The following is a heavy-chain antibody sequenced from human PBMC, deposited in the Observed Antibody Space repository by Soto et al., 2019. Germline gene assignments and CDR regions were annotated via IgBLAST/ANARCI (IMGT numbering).Heavy chain of an antibody. J-gene: IGHJ6*02. CDR2: ISGSGGST. CDR3: AKDLGMGSSGWYIRSYYGMDV. CDR1: GGSISSGDYY. D-gene: IGHD6-19*01. Sequence: PSETLSLTCTVSGGSISSGDYYWSWVRQAPGKGLEWVSAISGSGGSTYYADSVKGRFTISRDNSKNTLYLQMNSLRAEDTAVYYCAKDLGMGSSGWYIRSYYGMDVWGQGTTVTVSS. V-gene: IGHV3-23*01.